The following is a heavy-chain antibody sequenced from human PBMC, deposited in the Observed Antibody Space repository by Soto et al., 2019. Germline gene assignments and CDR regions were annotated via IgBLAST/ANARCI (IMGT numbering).Heavy chain of an antibody. CDR3: ARVYTGLDY. CDR2: IYTGGTT. J-gene: IGHJ4*02. V-gene: IGHV3-53*01. CDR1: GLTVSSNI. D-gene: IGHD2-8*02. Sequence: EVQLVESGGGLIQPGGSLRLSCAASGLTVSSNIMTWVRQAPGKGLECVSLIYTGGTTYYSDSVKGRFTISRDNSRNTLYLQMNSLKVEDTAVYYCARVYTGLDYWGQGTLVTVSS.